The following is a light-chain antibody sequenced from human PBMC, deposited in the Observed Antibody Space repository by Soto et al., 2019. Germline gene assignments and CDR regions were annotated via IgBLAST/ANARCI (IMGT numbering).Light chain of an antibody. V-gene: IGKV3-20*01. J-gene: IGKJ1*01. CDR2: GAS. Sequence: EIVLTQSPGTLSLSPGERANLSCRASQSVSSSYLAWYQQKPGQAPRLLIYGASSRATGIPDRFSGSGSGTDFTLTISRLEPEDFAVYYCQQYGSSPRTFGQGTKWIS. CDR3: QQYGSSPRT. CDR1: QSVSSSY.